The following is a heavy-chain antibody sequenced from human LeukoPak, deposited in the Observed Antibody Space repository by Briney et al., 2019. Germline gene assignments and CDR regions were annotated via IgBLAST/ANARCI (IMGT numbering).Heavy chain of an antibody. CDR2: INPNSGGT. CDR3: ARGPRGYSGYDLVPFDY. V-gene: IGHV1-2*02. D-gene: IGHD5-12*01. CDR1: GYTFTGYY. J-gene: IGHJ4*02. Sequence: GASVKVSCKASGYTFTGYYMHWVRQAPGQGLEWMGWINPNSGGTNYAQKFQGRVTMTRDTSISTAYMELSRLRSDDTAVYYCARGPRGYSGYDLVPFDYWGQGTLVTVSS.